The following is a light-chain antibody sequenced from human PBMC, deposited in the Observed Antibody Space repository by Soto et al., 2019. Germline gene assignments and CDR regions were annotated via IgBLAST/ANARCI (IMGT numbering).Light chain of an antibody. CDR1: RTDVADGYDY. Sequence: QSVLTQPASVSGSPGQSIAISCTGVRTDVADGYDYVSWYQQHPGQAPQLLIYDVSNRPSGVSDRFSGSKSGNTASLTISGLQAEDVAEYYCTSYTYSTPFHVFRTGTNVTVL. V-gene: IGLV2-14*03. CDR2: DVS. CDR3: TSYTYSTPFHV. J-gene: IGLJ1*01.